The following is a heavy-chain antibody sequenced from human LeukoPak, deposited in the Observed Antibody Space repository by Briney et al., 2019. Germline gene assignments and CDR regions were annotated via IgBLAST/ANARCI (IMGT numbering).Heavy chain of an antibody. V-gene: IGHV1-18*04. D-gene: IGHD1-1*01. CDR1: GYTFTSYG. Sequence: ASVKVSCKASGYTFTSYGISWVRQAPGQGLEWMGRISAYNGNTNYAQKLQGRVTMTTDTSTSTAYMELRSLRSDDTAVYYCARLDNWNDVEGWFDPWGQGTLVTVSS. CDR2: ISAYNGNT. J-gene: IGHJ5*02. CDR3: ARLDNWNDVEGWFDP.